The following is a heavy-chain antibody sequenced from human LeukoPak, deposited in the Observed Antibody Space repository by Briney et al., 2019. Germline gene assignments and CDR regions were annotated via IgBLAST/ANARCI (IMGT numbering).Heavy chain of an antibody. J-gene: IGHJ5*02. CDR2: IMPIFGKA. V-gene: IGHV1-69*01. CDR3: ARDWGMGPSSSWA. Sequence: SVKVSCKASGGTFSSYAFSWVRQAPGQGLEWMGGIMPIFGKANYAQKFQGRVTITADESTSTAYMELNSLRSEDTAMYYCARDWGMGPSSSWAWGQGTLVTVSS. D-gene: IGHD6-13*01. CDR1: GGTFSSYA.